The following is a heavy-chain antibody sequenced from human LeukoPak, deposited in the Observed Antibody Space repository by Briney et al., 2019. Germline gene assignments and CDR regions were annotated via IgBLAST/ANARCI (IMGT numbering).Heavy chain of an antibody. D-gene: IGHD1-1*01. CDR2: TSGGGGST. CDR1: GFTFSSSA. V-gene: IGHV3-23*01. CDR3: AKDGTRYSTYYFDY. J-gene: IGHJ4*02. Sequence: GGSLRLSCAASGFTFSSSAMTWVRQAPGKGLEWVSATSGGGGSTHYADSVKGRFTISRDNSKNTLYLQMNSLRAEDTAVYYCAKDGTRYSTYYFDYWGQGTQVTVSS.